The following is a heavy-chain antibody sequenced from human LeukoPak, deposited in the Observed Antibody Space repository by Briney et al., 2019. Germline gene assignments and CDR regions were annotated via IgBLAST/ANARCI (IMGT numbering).Heavy chain of an antibody. CDR1: GGSISSYY. Sequence: WETLSLTCTVSGGSISSYYWRWIRQPPGKGLEWIGYIYYSGRPNYNPSLKSRVTISVDTSKNQFSLKLSSVTAADTAVYYCARTYYDFWSGYYSSAGYYFDYWGQGTLVTVSS. V-gene: IGHV4-59*08. J-gene: IGHJ4*02. CDR2: IYYSGRP. D-gene: IGHD3-3*01. CDR3: ARTYYDFWSGYYSSAGYYFDY.